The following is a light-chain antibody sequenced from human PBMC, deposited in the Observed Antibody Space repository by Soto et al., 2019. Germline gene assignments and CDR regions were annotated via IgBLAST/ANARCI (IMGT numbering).Light chain of an antibody. CDR1: SSDVGAYNL. CDR2: EVS. Sequence: QSVLTQPASVSGSPGQSVTISCTGTSSDVGAYNLVSWYQQYPGKAPKLMIYEVSNRPSGVSNRFSGSKSGNTASLTISGLQAEDEADDYCCASYAASSTYVFGTGTKVTVL. CDR3: CASYAASSTYV. J-gene: IGLJ1*01. V-gene: IGLV2-14*01.